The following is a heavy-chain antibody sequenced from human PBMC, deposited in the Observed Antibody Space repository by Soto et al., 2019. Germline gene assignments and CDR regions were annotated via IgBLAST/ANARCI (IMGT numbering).Heavy chain of an antibody. V-gene: IGHV4-59*01. J-gene: IGHJ4*02. CDR1: NGSISGCY. CDR2: VYYTGST. D-gene: IGHD5-12*01. CDR3: ARSVPPRWLQFGY. Sequence: PSETLSLTCTVSNGSISGCYWSWIRQPPGKGLEWIGYVYYTGSTNYNPSLKSRVTISVDTSKNHISLMLTSVTAADTAMYYCARSVPPRWLQFGYWGQGALVTVSS.